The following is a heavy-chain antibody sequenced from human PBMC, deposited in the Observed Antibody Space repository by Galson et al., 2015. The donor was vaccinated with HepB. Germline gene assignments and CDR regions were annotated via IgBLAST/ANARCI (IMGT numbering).Heavy chain of an antibody. CDR3: ARRSREWHYYYGMDV. CDR1: GYSFTSYW. J-gene: IGHJ6*02. D-gene: IGHD5-24*01. Sequence: SGAEVKKPGESLKISCKGSGYSFTSYWIGWVRQMPGKGLEWMGIIYPGDSDTRYSPSFQGQVTISADKSISTAYLQWSSLKASDTAMYYCARRSREWHYYYGMDVWGQGTTVTVSS. V-gene: IGHV5-51*03. CDR2: IYPGDSDT.